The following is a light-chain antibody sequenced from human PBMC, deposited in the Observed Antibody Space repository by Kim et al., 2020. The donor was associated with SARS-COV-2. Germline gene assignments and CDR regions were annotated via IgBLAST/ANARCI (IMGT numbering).Light chain of an antibody. V-gene: IGLV1-44*01. Sequence: QSVLTQPPSASGTPGQRVTISCSGSTSNIGSNIVNWYQHLPGTAPKLLIYSNHERPSGVPDRFSGSKSGTSASLAISGLQSEDEAVYYCASWDDSLRGVFGGGTQLTVL. J-gene: IGLJ3*02. CDR3: ASWDDSLRGV. CDR2: SNH. CDR1: TSNIGSNI.